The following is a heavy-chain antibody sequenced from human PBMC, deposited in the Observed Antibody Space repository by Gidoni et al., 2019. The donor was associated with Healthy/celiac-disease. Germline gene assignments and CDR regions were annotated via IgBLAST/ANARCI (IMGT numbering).Heavy chain of an antibody. Sequence: QVQLQESGPGLVKPSQTLSLTCTVSGGSISSGGYSWCWIRQHPGKGLVWIGYIYYSGSTYYNPSLKSRVTISGDTSKNQFSLKLSSVTAADTAVYYCAREICSGGSCYSDDYYYGMDVWGQGTTVTVSS. D-gene: IGHD2-15*01. CDR2: IYYSGST. CDR1: GGSISSGGYS. CDR3: AREICSGGSCYSDDYYYGMDV. J-gene: IGHJ6*02. V-gene: IGHV4-31*03.